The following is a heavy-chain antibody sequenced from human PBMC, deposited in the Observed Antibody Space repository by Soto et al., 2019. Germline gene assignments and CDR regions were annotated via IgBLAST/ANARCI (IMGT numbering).Heavy chain of an antibody. CDR2: IIPILGIA. D-gene: IGHD6-13*01. Sequence: QVQLVQSGAEVKKPGSSVKVSCKASGGTFSSYTISWVRQAPGQGLEWMGRIIPILGIANYAQKFQGRVTITADKSTSTAYMELSSLRSEDTAVYYGAREAAAAVYGMDVWGQGTTVTVSS. CDR1: GGTFSSYT. CDR3: AREAAAAVYGMDV. J-gene: IGHJ6*02. V-gene: IGHV1-69*08.